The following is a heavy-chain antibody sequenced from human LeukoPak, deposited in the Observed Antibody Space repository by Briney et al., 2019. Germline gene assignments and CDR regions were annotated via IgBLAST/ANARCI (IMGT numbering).Heavy chain of an antibody. V-gene: IGHV4-39*01. CDR3: ARVARTMVRGVIDY. CDR2: TDYSGTS. D-gene: IGHD3-10*01. CDR1: GGPISTSYF. J-gene: IGHJ4*02. Sequence: SETLSLTCTVSGGPISTSYFWGWVRQPPGKGLEWIGTTDYSGTSYYNPSLRSRVTISVDTSKNQFSLKLSSVTAPDTAVYYCARVARTMVRGVIDYWGQGTLVTVSS.